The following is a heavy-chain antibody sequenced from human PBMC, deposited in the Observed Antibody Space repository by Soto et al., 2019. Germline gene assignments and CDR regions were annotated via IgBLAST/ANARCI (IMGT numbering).Heavy chain of an antibody. V-gene: IGHV1-3*05. CDR3: ASSIVVVTALDY. Sequence: QVQLVQSGAEEKKPGASVKVSCKASGYTFTSYAMHWVRQAPGQRLEWMGWINAGNGNTKYSQKFQGRVTITRDTSASTDYMELSSLRYEDTAVYYCASSIVVVTALDYWCQGTLVTVAS. D-gene: IGHD2-21*02. CDR1: GYTFTSYA. J-gene: IGHJ4*02. CDR2: INAGNGNT.